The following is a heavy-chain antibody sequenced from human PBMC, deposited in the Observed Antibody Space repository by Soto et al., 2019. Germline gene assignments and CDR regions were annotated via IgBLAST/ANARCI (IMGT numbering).Heavy chain of an antibody. V-gene: IGHV4-59*01. CDR3: ARGGWSLDY. Sequence: LPETLSLACTVSGGSISSYYWSWIRQPPGKGLEWIGYIYYSGSTNYNPSLKSRVTISVDTSKNQFSLKLRSVTAADTAVYYCARGGWSLDYWGQGTLVTVSS. D-gene: IGHD6-19*01. J-gene: IGHJ4*02. CDR2: IYYSGST. CDR1: GGSISSYY.